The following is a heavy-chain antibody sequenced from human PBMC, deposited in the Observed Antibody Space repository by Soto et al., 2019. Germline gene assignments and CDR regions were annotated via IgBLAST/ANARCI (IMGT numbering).Heavy chain of an antibody. CDR2: ISGSSVTT. Sequence: PGGSLRLSCVASGFTFSNYALTWVRQAPGKGLEWVSVISGSSVTTYYANSVKGRFTISRDASKNTVYLHITSLRAEDTATYYCAQFHKYSYGYSGGPGQSCLDVRGRGIAVTVSS. V-gene: IGHV3-23*01. J-gene: IGHJ6*02. CDR1: GFTFSNYA. D-gene: IGHD5-18*01. CDR3: AQFHKYSYGYSGGPGQSCLDV.